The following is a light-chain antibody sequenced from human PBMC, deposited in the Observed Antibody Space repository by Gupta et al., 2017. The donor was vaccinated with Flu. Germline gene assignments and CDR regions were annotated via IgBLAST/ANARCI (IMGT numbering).Light chain of an antibody. J-gene: IGLJ1*01. CDR1: TSDVGANNY. V-gene: IGLV2-14*01. Sequence: IAISCTGTTSDVGANNYVSWYQQPPGKAPIVMIYGVNNRPSGVSDRFSGSKSGNTASLTISGLQAEDEADYYCSSYRSSSTSFFFGTGTKVTVL. CDR2: GVN. CDR3: SSYRSSSTSFF.